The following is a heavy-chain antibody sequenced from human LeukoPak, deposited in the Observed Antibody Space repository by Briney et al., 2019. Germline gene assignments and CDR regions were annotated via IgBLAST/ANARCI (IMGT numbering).Heavy chain of an antibody. CDR2: INQDGSEK. V-gene: IGHV3-7*01. Sequence: GGSLRLSCAASGFTFNNYCMSWVRQATGKGLEWVANINQDGSEKYYVDSVKGRFTISRDNAKNSLYLQMNSLRVEDTAVYHCARGQLLDCWGQGALVTVSS. CDR3: ARGQLLDC. J-gene: IGHJ4*02. D-gene: IGHD2-2*01. CDR1: GFTFNNYC.